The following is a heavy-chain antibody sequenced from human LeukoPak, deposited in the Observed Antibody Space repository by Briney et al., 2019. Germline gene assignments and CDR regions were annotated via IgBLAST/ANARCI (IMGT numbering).Heavy chain of an antibody. CDR2: ISASGSAT. CDR3: AKGDGDYEPLSR. V-gene: IGHV3-23*01. Sequence: GGSLRLSCAASGFIFSNYGMNWVRQAPGKGLEWVAAISASGSATSYADSVRGRFTISRDNSKSTTYLQMNSLRAEDTAVFYCAKGDGDYEPLSRWGQGTLVTVSS. CDR1: GFIFSNYG. D-gene: IGHD4-17*01. J-gene: IGHJ4*02.